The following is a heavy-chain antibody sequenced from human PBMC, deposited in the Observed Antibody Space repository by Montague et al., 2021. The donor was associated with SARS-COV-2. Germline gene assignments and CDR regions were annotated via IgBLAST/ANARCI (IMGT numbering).Heavy chain of an antibody. CDR3: ARDAGYNWNTEAYALDM. CDR1: GFSLSSYS. V-gene: IGHV3-48*02. J-gene: IGHJ3*02. CDR2: FSGSSTKM. D-gene: IGHD1/OR15-1a*01. Sequence: FLRLSCAASGFSLSSYSMNWVRQAPGKGLEWVSYFSGSSTKMNFADSVKGRFTTSRDIAKNSLYLQMDSLTDEDTAVYYCARDAGYNWNTEAYALDMWGQGTMVVVSS.